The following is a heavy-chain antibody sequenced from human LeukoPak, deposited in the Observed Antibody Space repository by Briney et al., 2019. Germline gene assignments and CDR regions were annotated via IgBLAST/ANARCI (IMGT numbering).Heavy chain of an antibody. CDR1: GGSIISSTYY. CDR3: ARKFPQIGYCSSSSCPGAFAI. J-gene: IGHJ3*02. Sequence: SEPLSLTCSVSGGSIISSTYYWRWICQPPGRGREWIGSVYYSGTTYSHPSLTSRVSITIYTSKNQVSLNLSSVTAADTAVYYCARKFPQIGYCSSSSCPGAFAIWGQGTMVTVSS. D-gene: IGHD2-2*01. V-gene: IGHV4-39*07. CDR2: VYYSGTT.